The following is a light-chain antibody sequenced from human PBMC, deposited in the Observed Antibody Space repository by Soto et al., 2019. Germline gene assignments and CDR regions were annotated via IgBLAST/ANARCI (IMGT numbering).Light chain of an antibody. Sequence: DIQMTQSPSSLSASVGDRVTISCRASQVINNYVAWYQQRPGKGPKLLIYGASTLQSGVPSRFSGSGSGTDFTLTIRSLQPEDVATYFCQKYNSAPPVTFGPGTTVHV. CDR3: QKYNSAPPVT. CDR2: GAS. J-gene: IGKJ3*01. V-gene: IGKV1-27*01. CDR1: QVINNY.